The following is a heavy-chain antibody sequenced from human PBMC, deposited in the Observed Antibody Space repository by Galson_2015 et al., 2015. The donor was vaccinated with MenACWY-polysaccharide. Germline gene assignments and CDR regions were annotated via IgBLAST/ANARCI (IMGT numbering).Heavy chain of an antibody. CDR1: GYTFTSYD. J-gene: IGHJ4*02. Sequence: SVTVSCKASGYTFTSYDINWVRQATGQGLEWMGWMNPNSGNTGYAQKFQGRVTMTSNSAMTTAYMELSSLRSEDTAVYYCARIIARKYSFADSWGQGTLVTVSS. D-gene: IGHD2-15*01. V-gene: IGHV1-8*01. CDR2: MNPNSGNT. CDR3: ARIIARKYSFADS.